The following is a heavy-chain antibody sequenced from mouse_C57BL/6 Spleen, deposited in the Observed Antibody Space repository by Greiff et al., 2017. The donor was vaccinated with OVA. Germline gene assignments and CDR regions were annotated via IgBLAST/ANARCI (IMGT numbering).Heavy chain of an antibody. V-gene: IGHV1-50*01. D-gene: IGHD2-4*01. Sequence: VQLQQPGAELVKPGASVKLSCKASGYTFTSYWMQWVKQRPGQGLEWIGEIDPSASYTNYNQKFKGKATLTVDTSSSTAYMQLSSLTSEDSAVYYCARSGYDYDGYFDYWGQGTTLTVSS. J-gene: IGHJ2*01. CDR3: ARSGYDYDGYFDY. CDR1: GYTFTSYW. CDR2: IDPSASYT.